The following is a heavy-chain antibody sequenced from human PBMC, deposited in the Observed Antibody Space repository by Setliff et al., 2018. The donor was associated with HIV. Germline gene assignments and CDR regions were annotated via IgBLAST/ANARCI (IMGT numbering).Heavy chain of an antibody. Sequence: GGSLRLSCAASGFSFSNYAMHWVRQAPGKGLEWVAFIRYDGSGKSYADSAKGRFTISRDNAKNTVYLQMNSLRGEDTAVYYCARVAVGSYNWFDPWGQGQWSPSPQ. CDR2: IRYDGSGK. V-gene: IGHV3-30*02. J-gene: IGHJ5*02. CDR1: GFSFSNYA. D-gene: IGHD6-13*01. CDR3: ARVAVGSYNWFDP.